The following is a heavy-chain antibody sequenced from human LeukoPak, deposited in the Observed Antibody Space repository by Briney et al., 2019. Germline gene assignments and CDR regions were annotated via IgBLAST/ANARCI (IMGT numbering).Heavy chain of an antibody. D-gene: IGHD4-17*01. V-gene: IGHV4-39*07. J-gene: IGHJ4*02. CDR1: GGSISTSNYY. CDR2: IFYSGST. Sequence: SETLSLTCTVSGGSISTSNYYWGWIRQPPGKGLEWIGNIFYSGSTYYSPSPRSRVTTSLDTSRNQFSLKLSSVTAADTAVYYCARGPPSYGYFDYWGQGTLVTVSS. CDR3: ARGPPSYGYFDY.